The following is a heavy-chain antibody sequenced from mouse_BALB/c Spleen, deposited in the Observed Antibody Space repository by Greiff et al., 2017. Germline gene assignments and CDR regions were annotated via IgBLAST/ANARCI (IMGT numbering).Heavy chain of an antibody. CDR1: GFTFSSFG. Sequence: EVQGVESGGGLVQPGGSRKLSCAASGFTFSSFGMHWVRQAPEKGLEWVAYISSGSSTIYYADTVKGRFTISRDNPKNTLFLQMTSLRSEDTAMYYCAGYDDAMDYWGQGTSVTVSS. CDR3: AGYDDAMDY. J-gene: IGHJ4*01. V-gene: IGHV5-17*02. CDR2: ISSGSSTI. D-gene: IGHD2-14*01.